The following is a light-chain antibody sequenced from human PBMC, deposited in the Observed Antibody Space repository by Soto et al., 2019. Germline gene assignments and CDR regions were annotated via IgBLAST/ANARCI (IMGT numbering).Light chain of an antibody. J-gene: IGKJ1*01. V-gene: IGKV1-8*01. CDR2: AAS. CDR3: QQYYTHPWT. CDR1: QGISNY. Sequence: AIRMTQSPSSLSASTGDRVTITCRASQGISNYLAWYQQKPGKAPKVLIHAASTLQGGVPSRFSDSGSGTDFTLTISYLQSEDFATYYCQQYYTHPWTFGQGTKVEIK.